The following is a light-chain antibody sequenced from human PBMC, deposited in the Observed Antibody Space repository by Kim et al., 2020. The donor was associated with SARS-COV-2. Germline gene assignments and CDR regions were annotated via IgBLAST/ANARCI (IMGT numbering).Light chain of an antibody. CDR3: QQYYSTPYT. Sequence: SATINCKSSQSVLYRSNNKSYLAWYQQKPGQPPKLLIYWASTRESGVPDRFSGSGSGTDFTLTISSLQAEDVAVYYCQQYYSTPYTFGQGTKLEIK. CDR1: QSVLYRSNNKSY. CDR2: WAS. V-gene: IGKV4-1*01. J-gene: IGKJ2*01.